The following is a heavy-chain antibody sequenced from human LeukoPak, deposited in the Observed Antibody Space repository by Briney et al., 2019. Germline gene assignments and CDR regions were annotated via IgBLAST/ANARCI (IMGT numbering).Heavy chain of an antibody. D-gene: IGHD3-10*01. CDR2: IYSGGST. CDR3: ARAKPKNMVRGLIMRRESRYYFDY. J-gene: IGHJ4*02. Sequence: MSWVRQAPGKGLEWVSVIYSGGSTYYADSVKGRFTISRDNSKSTLYIQMNSLRAEDTAVYYCARAKPKNMVRGLIMRRESRYYFDYWGQGTLVTVSS. V-gene: IGHV3-53*01.